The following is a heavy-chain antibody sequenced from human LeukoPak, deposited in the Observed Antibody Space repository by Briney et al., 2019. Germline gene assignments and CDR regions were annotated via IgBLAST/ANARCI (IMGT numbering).Heavy chain of an antibody. CDR2: ISSSSSTI. V-gene: IGHV3-48*01. CDR1: GFTFSSYS. Sequence: GGSLRLSCAASGFTFSSYSMNWVRQAPGMGLEWVSYISSSSSTIYYADSVKGRFTISRDNAKNSLYLQMNSLRAEDTAVYYCARDADDYYDSSWGQGTLVTVSS. CDR3: ARDADDYYDSS. D-gene: IGHD3-22*01. J-gene: IGHJ4*02.